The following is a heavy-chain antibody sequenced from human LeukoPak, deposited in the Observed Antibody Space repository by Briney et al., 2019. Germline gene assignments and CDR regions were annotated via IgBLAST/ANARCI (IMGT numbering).Heavy chain of an antibody. CDR2: ISSSSSYI. CDR1: GFTFSSYS. V-gene: IGHV3-21*01. D-gene: IGHD3-9*01. J-gene: IGHJ4*02. Sequence: PGGSLRLSRAASGFTFSSYSMNWVRQAPGKGLEWVSSISSSSSYIYYADSVKGRFTISRDNAKNSLYLQMNSLRAEDTAVYYCARETHYDILTGYFFDYWGQGTLVTVSS. CDR3: ARETHYDILTGYFFDY.